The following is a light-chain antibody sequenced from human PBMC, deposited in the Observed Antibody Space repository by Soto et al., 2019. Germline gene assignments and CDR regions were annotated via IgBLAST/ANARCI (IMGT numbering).Light chain of an antibody. CDR2: GAS. V-gene: IGKV3-20*01. J-gene: IGKJ1*01. CDR1: QSVGSY. Sequence: ENVLTQSPGTLSLSPGERATLSCRASQSVGSYLGWYQKKHGQTPRLLIYGASNRATGIPDRFSGSGSGTDFTFTISRLGPEDFAVYYCQHYVISPQWTFCQGTKGEIK. CDR3: QHYVISPQWT.